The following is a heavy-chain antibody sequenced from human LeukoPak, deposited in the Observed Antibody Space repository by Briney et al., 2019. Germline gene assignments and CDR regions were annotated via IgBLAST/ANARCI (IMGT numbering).Heavy chain of an antibody. Sequence: GGSLRLSCAASGFTFSSYGMHWVRQAPGKGLEWVAFIRYDGSNKYYADSVKGRFTISRDNSKNTLYLQMNSLRAEDTAVYYCAREIYGDSTGGRFHHWGQGTLVTVSS. D-gene: IGHD4-17*01. V-gene: IGHV3-30*02. J-gene: IGHJ1*01. CDR3: AREIYGDSTGGRFHH. CDR1: GFTFSSYG. CDR2: IRYDGSNK.